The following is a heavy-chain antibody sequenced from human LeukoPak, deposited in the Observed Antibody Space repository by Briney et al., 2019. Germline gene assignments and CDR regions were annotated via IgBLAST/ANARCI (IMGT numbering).Heavy chain of an antibody. CDR1: GFTFSVSV. V-gene: IGHV3-64*01. D-gene: IGHD3-10*01. CDR3: ARDLSGGGLDY. J-gene: IGHJ4*02. CDR2: ISSNGGST. Sequence: PGGSLRLSCAASGFTFSVSVMHWVRQAPGKGLEYVSVISSNGGSTSYANSVKGRFIISRDNSKNTLYLQMGSLRAEDMAVYYCARDLSGGGLDYWGQGTLVTVSS.